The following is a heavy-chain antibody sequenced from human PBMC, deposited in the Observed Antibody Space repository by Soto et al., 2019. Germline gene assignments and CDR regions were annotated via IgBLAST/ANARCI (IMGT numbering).Heavy chain of an antibody. CDR2: IYSSGST. CDR1: GGPVGSYY. V-gene: IGHV4-59*08. CDR3: ARGSYSSGLNFDI. Sequence: PSETLYLTCTVSGGPVGSYYWTWIRQSPVKVLEWIGYIYSSGSTNYNPSLKSRVTISLDTSKNQFSLKLSSVTAADTAVYYCARGSYSSGLNFDIWGQGTMVTVS. D-gene: IGHD6-19*01. J-gene: IGHJ3*02.